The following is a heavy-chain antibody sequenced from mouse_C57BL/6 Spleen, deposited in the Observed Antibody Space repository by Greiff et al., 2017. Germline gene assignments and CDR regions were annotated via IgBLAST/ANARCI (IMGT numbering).Heavy chain of an antibody. CDR2: IYPGSGNT. J-gene: IGHJ1*03. CDR3: ARGGTGRASYWYFDV. V-gene: IGHV1-76*01. CDR1: GYTFTDYY. Sequence: VQLQQSGAELVRPGASVKLSCKASGYTFTDYYINWVKQRPGQGLEWIARIYPGSGNTYYNEKFKGKATLTAEKSSSTAYMQLSSLTSEDSAVYFCARGGTGRASYWYFDVWGTGTTVTVSS. D-gene: IGHD4-1*01.